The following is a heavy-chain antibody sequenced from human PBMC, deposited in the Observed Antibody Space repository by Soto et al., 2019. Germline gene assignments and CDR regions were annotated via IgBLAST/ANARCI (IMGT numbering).Heavy chain of an antibody. CDR3: ARDSSGTYYYYAMDV. V-gene: IGHV3-48*01. CDR1: GFTFSSYN. D-gene: IGHD3-10*01. Sequence: EVQLVESGGGLVQPGGSLRLSCAASGFTFSSYNMNWVSQAPGKGLEWVSYISSSSSTIYYADSVKGRFTISRDNAKNSLYLQMNSLRAEDTAVYYCARDSSGTYYYYAMDVWGQGTTVTVSS. J-gene: IGHJ6*02. CDR2: ISSSSSTI.